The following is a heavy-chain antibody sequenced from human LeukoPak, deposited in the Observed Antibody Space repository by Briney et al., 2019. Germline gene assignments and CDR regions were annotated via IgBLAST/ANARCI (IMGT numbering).Heavy chain of an antibody. V-gene: IGHV1-18*01. CDR3: ATIAAAGPVYYYYGMDV. J-gene: IGHJ6*02. D-gene: IGHD6-13*01. CDR2: ISAYNGNT. CDR1: GYTFTSYD. Sequence: ASVKVSCKASGYTFTSYDINWVRQAPGQGLEWMGWISAYNGNTNYAQKLQGRVTMTTDTSTSTAYMELRSLRSDDTAVYYCATIAAAGPVYYYYGMDVWGQGTTVTVSS.